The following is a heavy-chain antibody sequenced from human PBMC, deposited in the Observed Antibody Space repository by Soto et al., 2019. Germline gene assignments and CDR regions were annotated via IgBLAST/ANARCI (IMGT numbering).Heavy chain of an antibody. CDR1: GFTFSSYS. J-gene: IGHJ6*02. CDR3: ARFLRTYYYYYGMDV. Sequence: EVQLVESGGGLVKPGGSLRLSCADSGFTFSSYSMNWVRQAPGKGLEWVSSISSSSSYIYYADSVKGRFTISRDNAKNSLYLQMNSLRAEDTAVYYCARFLRTYYYYYGMDVWGQGTTVTVSS. V-gene: IGHV3-21*01. D-gene: IGHD4-17*01. CDR2: ISSSSSYI.